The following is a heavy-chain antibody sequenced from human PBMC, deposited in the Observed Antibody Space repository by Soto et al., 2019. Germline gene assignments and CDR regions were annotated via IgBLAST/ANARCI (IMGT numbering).Heavy chain of an antibody. CDR3: VKHELWLVRLT. CDR2: VHYTGST. CDR1: GASVNTHNY. D-gene: IGHD6-19*01. J-gene: IGHJ5*02. Sequence: QLQLQESGPRLVRPSETLSLTCTVSGASVNTHNYWGWVRQTPGKGLEWIGGVHYTGSTYYSSTLKSRVTISMDTSKNQLSLNLRPVTAADTAMYYCVKHELWLVRLTSGQGTLVTVSS. V-gene: IGHV4-39*01.